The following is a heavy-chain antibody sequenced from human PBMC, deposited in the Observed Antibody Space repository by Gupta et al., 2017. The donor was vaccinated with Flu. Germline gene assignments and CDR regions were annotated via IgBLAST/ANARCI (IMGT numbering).Heavy chain of an antibody. Sequence: SYGRHWVRQAPGKGPEWVAVIWYDGSDKYYADSVKGRFTISRDNSRNTVYLQMNSLRVEDTAVYYCARWNLDYWGQGTLVTVSS. D-gene: IGHD1-1*01. V-gene: IGHV3-33*01. CDR2: IWYDGSDK. CDR3: ARWNLDY. CDR1: SYG. J-gene: IGHJ4*02.